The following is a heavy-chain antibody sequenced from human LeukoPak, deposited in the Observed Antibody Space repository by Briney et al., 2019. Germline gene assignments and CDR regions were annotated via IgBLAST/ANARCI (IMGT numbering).Heavy chain of an antibody. CDR1: GFTFSSYA. Sequence: GGSLRLSCAASGFTFSSYAMHWVRQAPGKGLEYVSAISSNGCSTYYANSVKGRFTISRDNSKNTLYLQMGSLRAEDMAVYYCARESMIVGPGAFDIWGQGTMVTVSS. V-gene: IGHV3-64*01. CDR3: ARESMIVGPGAFDI. CDR2: ISSNGCST. D-gene: IGHD3-22*01. J-gene: IGHJ3*02.